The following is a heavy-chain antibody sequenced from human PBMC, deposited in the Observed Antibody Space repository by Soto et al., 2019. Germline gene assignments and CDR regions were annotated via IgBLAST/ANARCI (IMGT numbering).Heavy chain of an antibody. CDR3: AKERSDHRIXAAAIDY. J-gene: IGHJ4*02. Sequence: GGSLRLSCAASGFTFSIYAMSWVRQAPGKGLEWVSSISGSGDSAYYADSVKGRFTISRDNSKNTLYLQINSLRAEDTAVYYCAKERSDHRIXAAAIDYWGQGA. CDR2: ISGSGDSA. CDR1: GFTFSIYA. V-gene: IGHV3-23*01. D-gene: IGHD6-25*01.